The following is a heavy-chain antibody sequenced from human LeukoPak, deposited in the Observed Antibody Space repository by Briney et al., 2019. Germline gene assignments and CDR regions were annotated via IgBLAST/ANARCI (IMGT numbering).Heavy chain of an antibody. CDR3: ARVGAGRITMVRGVSFDY. J-gene: IGHJ4*02. D-gene: IGHD3-10*01. CDR2: TGSTGVST. CDR1: GFTFSSYA. V-gene: IGHV3-23*01. Sequence: GGSLRLSCAASGFTFSSYAMNWVRRAPGKGLEWVSGTGSTGVSTFYADSVKGRFTVSRDNSKNTLSLQMNSLRAEDAAVYYCARVGAGRITMVRGVSFDYWGQGTLVTVSS.